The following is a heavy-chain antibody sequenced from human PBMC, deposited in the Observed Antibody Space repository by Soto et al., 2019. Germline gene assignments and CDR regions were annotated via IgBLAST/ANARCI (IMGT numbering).Heavy chain of an antibody. CDR3: ARHCSGGSCYPGMDV. CDR2: FSSSGYI. CDR1: GFNFNSYT. J-gene: IGHJ6*01. V-gene: IGHV3-21*01. D-gene: IGHD2-15*01. Sequence: GGSLRLSCAASGFNFNSYTIHCVRQAPGKRLEWLSSFSSSGYIFSTDSVRGRFTISRDNAKNSVYLQINSLRAEDTAVYFCARHCSGGSCYPGMDVWGQGTTVTVSS.